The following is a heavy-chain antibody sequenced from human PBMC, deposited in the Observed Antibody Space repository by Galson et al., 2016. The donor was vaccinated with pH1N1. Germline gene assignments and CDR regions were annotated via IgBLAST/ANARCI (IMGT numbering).Heavy chain of an antibody. D-gene: IGHD7-27*01. CDR2: ISPDGTDT. CDR1: GFTFNNYW. V-gene: IGHV3-74*01. CDR3: TAYNWGSPFDV. Sequence: SLRLSCAASGFTFNNYWMYWVHQAPGKGLVWVSRISPDGTDTLSADSVRGRFTITRDNSKNTLFLQMNSLGAEGTAMYYCTAYNWGSPFDVWGQGAMVTV. J-gene: IGHJ3*01.